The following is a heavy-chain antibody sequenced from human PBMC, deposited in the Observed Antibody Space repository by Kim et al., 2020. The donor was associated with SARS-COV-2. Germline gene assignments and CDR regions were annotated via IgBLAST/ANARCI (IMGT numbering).Heavy chain of an antibody. V-gene: IGHV1-69*13. CDR2: IIPIFGTA. J-gene: IGHJ3*02. Sequence: SVKVSCKASGGTFSSYAISWVRQAPGQGLEWMGGIIPIFGTANYAQKFQGRVTITADESTSTAYMELSSLRSEDTAVYYCARDGDTANAFDIWGQGTMVTVSS. CDR1: GGTFSSYA. D-gene: IGHD5-18*01. CDR3: ARDGDTANAFDI.